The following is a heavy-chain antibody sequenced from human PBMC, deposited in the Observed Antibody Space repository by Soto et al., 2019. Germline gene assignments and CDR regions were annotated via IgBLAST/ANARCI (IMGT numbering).Heavy chain of an antibody. V-gene: IGHV3-23*01. CDR1: GFTFNNYA. CDR3: AKAKTGQHFYYYYMDD. J-gene: IGHJ6*03. CDR2: MCGSCGIT. Sequence: GGSLRLSCAASGFTFNNYAMTWVRQAPGKGLGWVSGMCGSCGITYYADSVKGRFTISRDNSKNTLYLQMDSLRVEDSAVYYCAKAKTGQHFYYYYMDDWGEGTTVTVSS. D-gene: IGHD1-1*01.